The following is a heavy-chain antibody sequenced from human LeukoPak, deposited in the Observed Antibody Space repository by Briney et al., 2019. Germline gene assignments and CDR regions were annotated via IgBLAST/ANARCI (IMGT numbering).Heavy chain of an antibody. CDR3: ARDPGYDYADYIQDPFDI. V-gene: IGHV4-4*07. CDR1: SGSVSSYY. D-gene: IGHD4-17*01. CDR2: IYTSGST. Sequence: PSETLSLTCTVSSGSVSSYYWSWIRQPAGKGLEWIGRIYTSGSTNYNPSLRGRVTISVDKSKNQFSLQLSSVTAADTAVYYCARDPGYDYADYIQDPFDIWGHGTMVAVSS. J-gene: IGHJ3*02.